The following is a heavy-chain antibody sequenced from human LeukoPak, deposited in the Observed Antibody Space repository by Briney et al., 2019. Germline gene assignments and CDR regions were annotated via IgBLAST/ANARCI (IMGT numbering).Heavy chain of an antibody. CDR2: IYYGGST. CDR3: ARSGITGTFGAFDI. D-gene: IGHD1-20*01. V-gene: IGHV4-30-4*08. Sequence: SEALSLTCTVSGGSISSGDYYWSWIRQPPGKGLEWIGYIYYGGSTYYNPSLKSRVTISVDTSKNQFSLKLSSVTAADTAVYYCARSGITGTFGAFDIWGQGTMVTVSS. CDR1: GGSISSGDYY. J-gene: IGHJ3*02.